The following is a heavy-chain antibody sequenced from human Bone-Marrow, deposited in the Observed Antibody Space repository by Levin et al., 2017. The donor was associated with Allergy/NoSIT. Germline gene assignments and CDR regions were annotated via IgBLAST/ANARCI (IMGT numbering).Heavy chain of an antibody. J-gene: IGHJ4*02. Sequence: KVSCKASEFTFSKYWIAWVRQMPGKGLEWMGIIYPGDSETRYNPSFQGQVTMSADKSISTAYLQWSSLQASDTAIYYCARHMDTDMSQSPLDYWGQGTLVIVSS. D-gene: IGHD5-18*01. CDR3: ARHMDTDMSQSPLDY. CDR1: EFTFSKYW. CDR2: IYPGDSET. V-gene: IGHV5-51*01.